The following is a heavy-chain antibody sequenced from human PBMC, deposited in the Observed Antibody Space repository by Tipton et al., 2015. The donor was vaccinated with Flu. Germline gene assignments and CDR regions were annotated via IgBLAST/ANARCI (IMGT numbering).Heavy chain of an antibody. CDR3: GQGGSNAYYDY. CDR2: ISGNSVSI. Sequence: SLRLSCATSGFTFSSYPMSWARQAPGKGLEWVSAISGNSVSIFYGDSVKGRFTISRDNSKNTLYLQMDSLRAEDTAVYYCGQGGSNAYYDYCGQGTLATVSS. V-gene: IGHV3-23*01. CDR1: GFTFSSYP. J-gene: IGHJ4*02. D-gene: IGHD3-16*01.